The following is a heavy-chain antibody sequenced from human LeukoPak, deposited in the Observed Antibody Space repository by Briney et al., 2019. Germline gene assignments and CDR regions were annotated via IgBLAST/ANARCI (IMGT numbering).Heavy chain of an antibody. J-gene: IGHJ4*02. V-gene: IGHV4-30-2*01. Sequence: PSETLSLTCAVSGGSISSGGYSWSWIRQPPGKGLEWIGYIYPSGSTYYNPSLKSRVTISVDRSKNQFSLKLSSVTAADTAVYYCARVRQAVYFDYWGQGTLVTVSS. CDR2: IYPSGST. CDR3: ARVRQAVYFDY. CDR1: GGSISSGGYS.